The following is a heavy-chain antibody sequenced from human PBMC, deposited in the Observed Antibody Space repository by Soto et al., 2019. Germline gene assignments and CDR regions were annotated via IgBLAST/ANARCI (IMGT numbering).Heavy chain of an antibody. Sequence: GASVKVSCKVSGYTLTELSMHWVRQAPGKGLEWMGGFDPEDGETIYAQKFQGRVTMTEDTSTDTAYMELSSLRSEDTAVYYCATDLITIFGVVVRPDFDYWGQGTLVTVSS. V-gene: IGHV1-24*01. CDR3: ATDLITIFGVVVRPDFDY. J-gene: IGHJ4*02. CDR2: FDPEDGET. D-gene: IGHD3-3*01. CDR1: GYTLTELS.